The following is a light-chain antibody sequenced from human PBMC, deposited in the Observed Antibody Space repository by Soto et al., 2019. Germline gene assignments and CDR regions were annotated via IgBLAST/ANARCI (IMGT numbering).Light chain of an antibody. V-gene: IGKV3-20*01. CDR1: QPINNNY. J-gene: IGKJ4*01. CDR3: QQSYNSLLLT. Sequence: IVMTQSPRTLSLSPGERATLSCRASQPINNNYVAWYQQKPGQAPSLLIYGASDRATGVPDRFSGSGSGTVFTLTISRLEPEDFATYYCQQSYNSLLLTFGGGTKVE. CDR2: GAS.